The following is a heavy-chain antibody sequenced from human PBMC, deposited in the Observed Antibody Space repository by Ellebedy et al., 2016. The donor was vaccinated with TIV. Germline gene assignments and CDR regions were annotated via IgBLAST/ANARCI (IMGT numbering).Heavy chain of an antibody. J-gene: IGHJ4*02. CDR1: GFSLTTSGVG. Sequence: SGPTLVKPTQTLTLTCTFSGFSLTTSGVGVGWIRQPPGKALEWLALIYWDEDRRYSPSLESRLTITKDMSKNQVVLTMTNMDPVETATYYCAHRRGILTGSSFDYWGQGTLVTVSA. CDR3: AHRRGILTGSSFDY. V-gene: IGHV2-5*02. D-gene: IGHD3-9*01. CDR2: IYWDEDR.